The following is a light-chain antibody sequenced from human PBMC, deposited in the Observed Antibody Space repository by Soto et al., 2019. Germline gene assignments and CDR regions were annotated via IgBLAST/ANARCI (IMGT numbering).Light chain of an antibody. CDR3: RHYNSYPEA. J-gene: IGKJ1*01. CDR2: KAS. Sequence: DIQMTQSPSTLSASVADRVTITCRASQTISSWLAWYQQKPGKAPKLLIYKASTLKSGVPSRFSGSGSGTEFTLTISSLQPDDFATYYCRHYNSYPEAFGQGTKVDIK. CDR1: QTISSW. V-gene: IGKV1-5*03.